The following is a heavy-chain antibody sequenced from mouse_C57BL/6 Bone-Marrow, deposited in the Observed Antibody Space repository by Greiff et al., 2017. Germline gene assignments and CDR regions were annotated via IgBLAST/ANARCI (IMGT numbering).Heavy chain of an antibody. J-gene: IGHJ1*03. V-gene: IGHV14-4*01. CDR1: GFNIKDDY. CDR2: IDPENGDT. CDR3: TTCTVVSDWYFDV. Sequence: VQLKESGAELVRPGASVKMSCTASGFNIKDDYMHWVKQRPEQGLEWIGWIDPENGDTEYASKFQGKATITADTSSNTAYLQLSSLTSEDTAVYYCTTCTVVSDWYFDVWGTGTTVTVSS. D-gene: IGHD1-1*01.